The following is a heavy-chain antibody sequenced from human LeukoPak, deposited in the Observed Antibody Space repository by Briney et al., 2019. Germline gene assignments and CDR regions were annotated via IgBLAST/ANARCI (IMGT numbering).Heavy chain of an antibody. J-gene: IGHJ4*02. Sequence: GESLRLSCAASGFTFSSYAMSWVRQAPARGLEWVSSLRGDGETFYIDSVKGRFTLSRDESRNTVYLQLNNLRVEDTAVYFCAKASWVSRADAVLWGQGTLVTVSS. CDR2: LRGDGET. D-gene: IGHD3-16*01. CDR1: GFTFSSYA. CDR3: AKASWVSRADAVL. V-gene: IGHV3-23*01.